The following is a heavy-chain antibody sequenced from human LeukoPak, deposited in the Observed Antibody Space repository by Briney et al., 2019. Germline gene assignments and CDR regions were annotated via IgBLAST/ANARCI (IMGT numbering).Heavy chain of an antibody. V-gene: IGHV3-23*01. CDR1: GFTFSSYG. J-gene: IGHJ6*03. D-gene: IGHD2-8*01. Sequence: GGSLRLSCAASGFTFSSYGMSWVRQAPGKGLEWVPTISGSGGSTYYADSVKGRFTISRDNSKNTLYLQMNSLRAADTAVYYCAKDRCSNGVGCYYYYMDVWGKGTTVTISS. CDR2: ISGSGGST. CDR3: AKDRCSNGVGCYYYYMDV.